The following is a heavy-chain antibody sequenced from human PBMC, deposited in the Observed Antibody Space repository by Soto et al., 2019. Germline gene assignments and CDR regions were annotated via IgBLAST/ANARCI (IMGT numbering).Heavy chain of an antibody. Sequence: ASVKVSCKASGYTFTTYTMHWVRQAPGQRLEWMGWINTGNGNTKYSQKFQGRVTFTSDTSASTAYMELSSLRSEDTAVYYCARDLVGLGTGWFDPWGQGTLVTVSS. J-gene: IGHJ5*02. D-gene: IGHD2-2*01. CDR1: GYTFTTYT. V-gene: IGHV1-3*04. CDR2: INTGNGNT. CDR3: ARDLVGLGTGWFDP.